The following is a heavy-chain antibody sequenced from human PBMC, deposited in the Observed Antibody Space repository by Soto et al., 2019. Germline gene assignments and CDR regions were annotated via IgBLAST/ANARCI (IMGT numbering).Heavy chain of an antibody. Sequence: PGGSLRLSCAASGFTFSSYAMSWVRQAPGKGLEWVPAISGSGGSTYYADSVKGRFTISRDNSKNTLYLQMNSLRAEDTAVYYCAKDRGSGWYSDYYYGMDVWGQGTTVTVSS. CDR1: GFTFSSYA. D-gene: IGHD6-19*01. J-gene: IGHJ6*02. CDR3: AKDRGSGWYSDYYYGMDV. V-gene: IGHV3-23*01. CDR2: ISGSGGST.